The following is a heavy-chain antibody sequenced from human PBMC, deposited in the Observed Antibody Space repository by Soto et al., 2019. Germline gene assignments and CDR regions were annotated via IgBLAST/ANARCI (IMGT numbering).Heavy chain of an antibody. Sequence: QVQLVQSGAEVKKPGASVKVSCKASGYTFTGYYMHWVRQAPGQGLEWMGWINPNSGGTNYAQKFEGRVTMTRDTSINTAYIELSRLSSDDTDVYYCARGGVTTYYYYYGMDVWGQGTTVTVSS. CDR1: GYTFTGYY. D-gene: IGHD2-21*02. CDR2: INPNSGGT. CDR3: ARGGVTTYYYYYGMDV. J-gene: IGHJ6*02. V-gene: IGHV1-2*02.